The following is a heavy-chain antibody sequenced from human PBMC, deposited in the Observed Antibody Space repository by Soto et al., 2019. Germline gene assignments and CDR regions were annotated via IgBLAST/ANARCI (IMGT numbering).Heavy chain of an antibody. J-gene: IGHJ6*02. CDR3: ARDNTYTIVGVEYYYYGMDV. CDR2: IKQDGSEK. D-gene: IGHD3-3*01. Sequence: EVQLVESGGGLVQPGGSLRLSCAASGFTFSSYWMSWVRQAPGKGLEWVANIKQDGSEKYYVDSVKGRFTISRDNAKNSLYMQMNSLRAADTAVYYCARDNTYTIVGVEYYYYGMDVWGQGTTVTVSS. V-gene: IGHV3-7*01. CDR1: GFTFSSYW.